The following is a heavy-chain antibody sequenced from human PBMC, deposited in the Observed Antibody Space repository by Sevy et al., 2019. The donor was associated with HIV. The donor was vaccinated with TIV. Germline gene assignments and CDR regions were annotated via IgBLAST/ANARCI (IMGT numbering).Heavy chain of an antibody. J-gene: IGHJ3*02. V-gene: IGHV1-18*04. Sequence: ASVKVSCKASGYTFTSYGISWVRQAPGQGLEWMGWISAYNGNTNYAQKLQGRVTMTTDTSTSTAYMELRSLRADDAAVYYCARDYSSGPDAFDIWGQGTMVTVSS. CDR1: GYTFTSYG. CDR3: ARDYSSGPDAFDI. CDR2: ISAYNGNT. D-gene: IGHD6-25*01.